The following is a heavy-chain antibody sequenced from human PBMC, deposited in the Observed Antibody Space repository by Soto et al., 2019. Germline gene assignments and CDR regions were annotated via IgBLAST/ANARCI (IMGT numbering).Heavy chain of an antibody. V-gene: IGHV4-59*01. CDR3: ARDLGLVSGSPGFVGWFDP. Sequence: SETLSLTCTVSGGSISSYYWSWIRQPPGKGLEWIGYIYYSGSTNYNPSLKSRVTISVDTSKNQFSLKLSSVTAADTAVYYCARDLGLVSGSPGFVGWFDPWGQGTLVTVSS. CDR2: IYYSGST. J-gene: IGHJ5*02. CDR1: GGSISSYY. D-gene: IGHD1-26*01.